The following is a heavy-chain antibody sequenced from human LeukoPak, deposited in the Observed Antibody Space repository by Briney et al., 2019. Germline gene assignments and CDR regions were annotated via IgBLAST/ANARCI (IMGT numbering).Heavy chain of an antibody. D-gene: IGHD5-18*01. CDR1: GYTFTSYY. CDR2: INPSGGST. Sequence: ASVKVSCKASGYTFTSYYMHWVRQAPGQGLEWMGIINPSGGSTSYAQKFQGRVTMTRDTSTSTVYMELSSLRSEDTAVYYCARDLKENVDTATFDHWGQGTLVTVSS. V-gene: IGHV1-46*01. CDR3: ARDLKENVDTATFDH. J-gene: IGHJ4*02.